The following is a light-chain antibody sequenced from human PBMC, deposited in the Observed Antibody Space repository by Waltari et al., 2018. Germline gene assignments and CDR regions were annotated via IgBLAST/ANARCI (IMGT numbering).Light chain of an antibody. CDR3: QQSYVTPRT. CDR2: AAS. Sequence: IQVTQSPSSLSASVGDRVTITCRASQDLDNWLAWYQQKPGKAPKLLIYAASSLQSGVPSRFSGSGSGTDFTLTISSLQPEDFATYYCQQSYVTPRTFGQGTKLDIK. J-gene: IGKJ2*01. CDR1: QDLDNW. V-gene: IGKV1-39*01.